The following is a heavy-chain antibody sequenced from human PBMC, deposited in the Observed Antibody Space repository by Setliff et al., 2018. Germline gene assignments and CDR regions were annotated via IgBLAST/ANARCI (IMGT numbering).Heavy chain of an antibody. J-gene: IGHJ5*02. CDR3: ARDYQGGWFDP. Sequence: PSETLSLTCIVYGESFSNNYWSWIRQPPGKGLEWIGESSHSGSTSYDPSLKSRLTMSVDTSKNQFSLKLTSVTAADTAVYYCARDYQGGWFDPWGPGTLVTVSS. V-gene: IGHV4-34*01. CDR2: SSHSGST. CDR1: GESFSNNY. D-gene: IGHD3-10*01.